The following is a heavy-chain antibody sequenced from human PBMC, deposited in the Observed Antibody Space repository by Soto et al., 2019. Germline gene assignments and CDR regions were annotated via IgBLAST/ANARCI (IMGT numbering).Heavy chain of an antibody. V-gene: IGHV3-66*01. J-gene: IGHJ4*02. CDR3: ATPPWWVGPTTVSDY. D-gene: IGHD1-26*01. CDR2: IYTGNRT. Sequence: LRLSCAASRFTVSDNYMIWVRQAPGEGLEWVSVIYTGNRTNYADSVKGRFTICRDNSKNKLYLQMNSLSTEDTAIYYCATPPWWVGPTTVSDYWGQGTQVTVSS. CDR1: RFTVSDNY.